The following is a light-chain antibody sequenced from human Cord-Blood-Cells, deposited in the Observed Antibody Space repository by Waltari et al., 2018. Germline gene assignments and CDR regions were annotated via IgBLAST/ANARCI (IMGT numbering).Light chain of an antibody. V-gene: IGKV1-9*01. CDR2: AAS. J-gene: IGKJ4*01. Sequence: DIQLTQSPSFLSASVGDRVTITCRASQGISSYLAWSQQKPGKAPKLLIYAASTLQSGVPSRFSGSGSGTEFTLTISSLQPEDFATDYCQQLNSYPLTFGGGTKVEIK. CDR1: QGISSY. CDR3: QQLNSYPLT.